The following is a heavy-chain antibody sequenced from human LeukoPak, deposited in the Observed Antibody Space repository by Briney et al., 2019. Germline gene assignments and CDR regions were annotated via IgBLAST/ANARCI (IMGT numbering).Heavy chain of an antibody. V-gene: IGHV3-23*01. D-gene: IGHD1/OR15-1a*01. CDR1: AFTFSIYA. CDR2: ISGSGGST. CDR3: AKTLEQNRYYFDY. Sequence: GGSLRLSCAASAFTFSIYAMSWVSQAPGKGVGWVSTISGSGGSTYYADSVKGRFTISRDNSKNTLYLQMNSLRAEDTAVYYRAKTLEQNRYYFDYWGQGTLVTVSS. J-gene: IGHJ4*02.